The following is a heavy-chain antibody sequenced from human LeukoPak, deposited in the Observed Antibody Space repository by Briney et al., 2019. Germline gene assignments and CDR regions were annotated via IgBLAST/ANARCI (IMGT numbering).Heavy chain of an antibody. J-gene: IGHJ4*02. CDR3: AKDPDCTSGICYTFDY. V-gene: IGHV1-2*02. CDR2: INPKSGGT. CDR1: GYTFSGYY. Sequence: GASVKVSCKASGYTFSGYYMHWVRQAPGQGFEWMGWINPKSGGTNEAQKFHDRVTMTRDTSIRTAYMEVSRLRSDDTAVYYCAKDPDCTSGICYTFDYWGQGTLVTVSS. D-gene: IGHD2-8*01.